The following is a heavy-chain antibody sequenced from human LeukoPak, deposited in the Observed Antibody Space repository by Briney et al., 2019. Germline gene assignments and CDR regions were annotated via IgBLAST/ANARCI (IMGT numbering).Heavy chain of an antibody. CDR3: AKDRPGGDFDH. CDR2: IYSGGST. Sequence: GGSLRLSCAASGFTVSSNYMSWVRQAPGKGLEWVSVIYSGGSTYYADSVKGRFTISRDNSKNILYLQLNSLRAADTAVYYCAKDRPGGDFDHWGQGTLVTVSS. CDR1: GFTVSSNY. D-gene: IGHD2-2*01. J-gene: IGHJ4*02. V-gene: IGHV3-66*01.